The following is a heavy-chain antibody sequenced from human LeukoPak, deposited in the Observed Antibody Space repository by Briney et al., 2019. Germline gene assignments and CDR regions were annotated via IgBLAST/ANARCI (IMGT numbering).Heavy chain of an antibody. V-gene: IGHV3-66*01. CDR2: IYSAGTT. CDR1: GFAVNSNY. Sequence: PGGSLRLSCAASGFAVNSNYMSWVRQAPGKGLEWVSVIYSAGTTFYADSVKGRLSIARDNSKNTLYLHMDSLRVEDTAVYYCAGGVLPYYFDYWGQGTLATVSA. J-gene: IGHJ4*02. CDR3: AGGVLPYYFDY. D-gene: IGHD6-13*01.